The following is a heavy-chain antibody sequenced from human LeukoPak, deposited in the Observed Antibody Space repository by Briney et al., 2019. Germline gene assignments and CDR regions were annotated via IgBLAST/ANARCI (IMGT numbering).Heavy chain of an antibody. J-gene: IGHJ6*02. CDR1: GGSISSYY. V-gene: IGHV4-59*08. Sequence: PSETLSLTCTVSGGSISSYYWSWIRQPPGKGLEWIGYIYYSGSTNYNPSLKSRVTIPVDTSKNQFSLKLSSVTAADTAAYYCARHSVEYSSGWYHYYYGMDVWGQGTTVTVSS. CDR3: ARHSVEYSSGWYHYYYGMDV. CDR2: IYYSGST. D-gene: IGHD6-19*01.